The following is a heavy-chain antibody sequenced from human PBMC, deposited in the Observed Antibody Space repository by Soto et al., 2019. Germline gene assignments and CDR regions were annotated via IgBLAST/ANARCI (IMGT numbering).Heavy chain of an antibody. J-gene: IGHJ4*02. CDR1: GGTFSSYA. CDR3: VWNYYDSSGYYVFDY. V-gene: IGHV1-69*13. Sequence: SVKVSCKASGGTFSSYAISWVRQAPGQGLEWMGGIIPIFGTANYAQKFQGRVTITADESTSTAYMELRSLRSEDTAVYYCVWNYYDSSGYYVFDYWGQGTLVTVSS. CDR2: IIPIFGTA. D-gene: IGHD3-22*01.